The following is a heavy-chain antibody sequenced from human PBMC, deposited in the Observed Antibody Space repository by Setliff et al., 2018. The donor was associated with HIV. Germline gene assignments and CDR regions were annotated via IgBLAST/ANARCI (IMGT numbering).Heavy chain of an antibody. CDR2: LYYSGNT. CDR3: ARGGGPYGDPTGEYYYMDV. V-gene: IGHV4-39*01. D-gene: IGHD4-17*01. CDR1: GGSMSTSSSY. Sequence: PSETLSLTCTVSGGSMSTSSSYWGWIRQPPGKGLEGIGTLYYSGNTYYNPSLKSRVTISVDTSKNQFSLKLSSVTAADTAVYYCARGGGPYGDPTGEYYYMDVWGKGTTVTVS. J-gene: IGHJ6*03.